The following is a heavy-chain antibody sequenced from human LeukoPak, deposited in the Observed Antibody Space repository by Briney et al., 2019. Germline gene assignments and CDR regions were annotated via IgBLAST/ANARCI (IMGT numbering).Heavy chain of an antibody. V-gene: IGHV1-69*13. CDR2: IIPIFGTA. Sequence: SVKVSCKASGGTFSSYAISWVRQAPGQGLEWMGGIIPIFGTANYAQKFQGRVTITADESTSTAYMELSSLRSEDTAVYYCAKDGSYTSAYFDYWGQGTLVTVSS. CDR1: GGTFSSYA. CDR3: AKDGSYTSAYFDY. J-gene: IGHJ4*02. D-gene: IGHD1-26*01.